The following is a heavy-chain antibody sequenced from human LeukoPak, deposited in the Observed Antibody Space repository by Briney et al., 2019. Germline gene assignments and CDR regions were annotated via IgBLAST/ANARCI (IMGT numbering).Heavy chain of an antibody. CDR1: GYTFTSYG. CDR2: ISAYNGNT. Sequence: GASVKVSCKASGYTFTSYGISWVRQAPGQGLEWMGWISAYNGNTNYAQKLQGRVTMTTDTYTSTAYMELRSLRSDDTAVYYCAKSSSWTNYYYYMDVWGKGTTVTVSS. D-gene: IGHD6-13*01. J-gene: IGHJ6*03. V-gene: IGHV1-18*01. CDR3: AKSSSWTNYYYYMDV.